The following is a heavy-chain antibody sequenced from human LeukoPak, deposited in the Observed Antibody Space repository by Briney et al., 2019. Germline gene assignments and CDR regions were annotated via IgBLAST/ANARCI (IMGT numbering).Heavy chain of an antibody. CDR2: IKQDGSEK. Sequence: GGSLRLSCAASGFTFSSYWMSWVRQAPGKGLEWVANIKQDGSEKYYVDSVKGRFTISRDNAKNSLYLQMNSLRAEDTAVYYCARSRAAAGRALDYWGQGTLVTVSS. CDR3: ARSRAAAGRALDY. V-gene: IGHV3-7*03. CDR1: GFTFSSYW. J-gene: IGHJ4*02. D-gene: IGHD6-13*01.